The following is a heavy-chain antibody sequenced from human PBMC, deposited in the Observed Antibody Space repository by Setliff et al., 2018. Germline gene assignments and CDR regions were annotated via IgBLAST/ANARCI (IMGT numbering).Heavy chain of an antibody. CDR2: ISAYNGNT. J-gene: IGHJ6*02. CDR3: AAEGRVGVPAANYYYYYGMDV. CDR1: GYTFTSYG. Sequence: ASVKVSCKASGYTFTSYGISWVRQAPGQGLEWMGWISAYNGNTNYAQKLQGRVTMTTDTSTSTAYMELRSLRSDDTAVYYCAAEGRVGVPAANYYYYYGMDVWGQGTTVTVSS. D-gene: IGHD2-2*01. V-gene: IGHV1-18*01.